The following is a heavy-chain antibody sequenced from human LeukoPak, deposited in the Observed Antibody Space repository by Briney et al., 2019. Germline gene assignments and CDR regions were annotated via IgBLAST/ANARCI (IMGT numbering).Heavy chain of an antibody. V-gene: IGHV5-51*01. J-gene: IGHJ1*01. CDR1: GYSFTSYW. CDR2: IYPGDYDT. CDR3: ATVTSPFNFQH. Sequence: GESLQISCKGSGYSFTSYWIGWVRQMPGKGLEWMGIIYPGDYDTRYSPSFQGQVSISADKSISTAFLQWSSLKASDTATYYCATVTSPFNFQHWGQGTVVTVSS. D-gene: IGHD2-21*02.